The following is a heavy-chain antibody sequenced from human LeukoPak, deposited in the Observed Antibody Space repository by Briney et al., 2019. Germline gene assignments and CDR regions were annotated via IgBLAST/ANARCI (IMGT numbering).Heavy chain of an antibody. Sequence: PGGSLRLSCAASGFTFSSYAMSWVRQAPGKGLEWVSGVTGSGDSTYYADSVKGRFTISRDNSKNTLYLQMNSLRAEDTAVYYCAKAPTYYYGSGSYYIQGWGQGTLVTVSS. V-gene: IGHV3-23*01. CDR1: GFTFSSYA. J-gene: IGHJ4*02. D-gene: IGHD3-10*01. CDR3: AKAPTYYYGSGSYYIQG. CDR2: VTGSGDST.